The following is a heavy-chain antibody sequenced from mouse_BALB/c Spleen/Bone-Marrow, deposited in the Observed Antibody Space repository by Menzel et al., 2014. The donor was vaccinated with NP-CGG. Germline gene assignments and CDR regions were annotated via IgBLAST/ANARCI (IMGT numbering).Heavy chain of an antibody. D-gene: IGHD2-1*01. V-gene: IGHV1-80*01. CDR2: IHPGDGDT. J-gene: IGHJ2*01. CDR3: ARVYYGNLGY. Sequence: QVQLQQPGAELVRPGSSVKISCKASGYTFSNFWMNWVKQRPGQGLEWIGQIHPGDGDTNNNGKFKGKATLTTDKSSSTAYMHLSSLSSEDSAVYFCARVYYGNLGYWGQGTTLTVSS. CDR1: GYTFSNFW.